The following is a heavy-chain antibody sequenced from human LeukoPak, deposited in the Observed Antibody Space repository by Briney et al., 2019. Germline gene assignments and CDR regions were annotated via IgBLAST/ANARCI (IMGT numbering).Heavy chain of an antibody. V-gene: IGHV3-30*18. CDR2: ISYDGSNK. J-gene: IGHJ4*02. CDR1: GFTFSSYG. CDR3: AKDQFSH. Sequence: GGSLRLSCAASGFTFSSYGMHWVRQAPGKGLEWVAVISYDGSNKYYADSVKGRFTISRDNSKNALYLQMNSLRAEDTAVYYCAKDQFSHWGQGTLVTVSS.